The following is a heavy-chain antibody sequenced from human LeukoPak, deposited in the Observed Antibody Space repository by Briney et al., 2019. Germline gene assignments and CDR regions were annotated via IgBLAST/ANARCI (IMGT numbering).Heavy chain of an antibody. D-gene: IGHD5-24*01. CDR2: ISSSGSTI. J-gene: IGHJ3*02. CDR1: GFTVSSNY. CDR3: ARDGGGPIRPDAFDI. Sequence: PGGSLRLSCAASGFTVSSNYMSWIRQAPGKGLEWVSYISSSGSTIYYADSVKGRFTISRDNAKNSLYLQMNSLRAEDTAVYYCARDGGGPIRPDAFDIWGQGTMVTVSS. V-gene: IGHV3-11*04.